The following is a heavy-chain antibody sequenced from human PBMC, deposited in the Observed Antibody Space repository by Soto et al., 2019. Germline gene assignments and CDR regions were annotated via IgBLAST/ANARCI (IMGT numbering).Heavy chain of an antibody. J-gene: IGHJ2*01. CDR2: ISASTRNT. Sequence: GASVKASCKASGYTFSDYAISCVRQAPGQGLEWMGWISASTRNTDQAQNFQGRVIMTLDTSTNTAYMELRSLRSDDTAVYYCVRCYCSVGSCYACWHFDLWGRGTLVTVSS. CDR3: VRCYCSVGSCYACWHFDL. CDR1: GYTFSDYA. V-gene: IGHV1-18*01. D-gene: IGHD2-15*01.